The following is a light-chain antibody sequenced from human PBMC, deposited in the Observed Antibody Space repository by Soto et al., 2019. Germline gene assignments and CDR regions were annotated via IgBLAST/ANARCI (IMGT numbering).Light chain of an antibody. CDR2: ATS. V-gene: IGKV1-6*01. CDR1: QGIRND. Sequence: AIQMTQSPSSLSASVGDRVTITCRASQGIRNDLGWYQQRPGKAPKLLIFATSSLQSGVPSRFSGSGSGTVFTLTISSLQPEDFATYYCFQDYNYPRTFGQGTKVEI. CDR3: FQDYNYPRT. J-gene: IGKJ1*01.